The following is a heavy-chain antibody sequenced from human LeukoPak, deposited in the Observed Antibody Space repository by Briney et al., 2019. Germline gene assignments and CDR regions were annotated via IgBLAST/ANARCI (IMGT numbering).Heavy chain of an antibody. V-gene: IGHV1-46*01. Sequence: GASVKVPCKASGYTFTSYYMHWVRQAPGQGLEWMGIINPSGGSTSYAQKFQGRVTMTRDTSTSTVYMELSSLRSEDTAVYYCARDSSGYSYGTPYFDYWGQGTLVTVSS. J-gene: IGHJ4*02. CDR2: INPSGGST. D-gene: IGHD5-18*01. CDR1: GYTFTSYY. CDR3: ARDSSGYSYGTPYFDY.